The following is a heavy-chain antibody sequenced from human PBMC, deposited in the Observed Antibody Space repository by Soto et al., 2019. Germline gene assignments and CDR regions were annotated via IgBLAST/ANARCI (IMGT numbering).Heavy chain of an antibody. CDR2: ISSSGSTI. Sequence: GGSLRLSCAASGFTFSSYEMNWVRQAPGKGLEWVSYISSSGSTIYYADSVKGRFTISRDNAKNSLYLQMNSLRAEDTAVYYCARGPSKSGSYFGPDAFDIWGQGTMVTVSS. D-gene: IGHD1-26*01. CDR3: ARGPSKSGSYFGPDAFDI. J-gene: IGHJ3*02. V-gene: IGHV3-48*03. CDR1: GFTFSSYE.